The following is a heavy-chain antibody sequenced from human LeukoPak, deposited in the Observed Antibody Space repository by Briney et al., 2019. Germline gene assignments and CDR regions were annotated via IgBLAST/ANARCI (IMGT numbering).Heavy chain of an antibody. J-gene: IGHJ3*02. CDR2: ISYDGSNK. CDR1: GFTFSSFG. Sequence: PGGSLRLSCAASGFTFSSFGMHWVRQAPGKGLEWVAVISYDGSNKYYADSVKGRFTISRGNSKNTLYLQMNSLRAEDTAVYYCAKGQHGSGWSYDAFDIWGQGTMVTVSS. CDR3: AKGQHGSGWSYDAFDI. D-gene: IGHD6-19*01. V-gene: IGHV3-30*18.